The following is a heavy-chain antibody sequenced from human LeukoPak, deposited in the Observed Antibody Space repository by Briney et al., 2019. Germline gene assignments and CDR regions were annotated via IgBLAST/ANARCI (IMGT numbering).Heavy chain of an antibody. D-gene: IGHD3-22*01. CDR1: GFTFSSYS. J-gene: IGHJ5*02. V-gene: IGHV3-21*01. Sequence: GGSLRLSCAASGFTFSSYSMNWVRQAPGKGLEWVSSISSSSCYIYYADSVKGRFTISRDNAKNSLYLQMNSLRAEDTAVYYCARATYYYDSSGPLAGFDPWGQGTLVTVSS. CDR3: ARATYYYDSSGPLAGFDP. CDR2: ISSSSCYI.